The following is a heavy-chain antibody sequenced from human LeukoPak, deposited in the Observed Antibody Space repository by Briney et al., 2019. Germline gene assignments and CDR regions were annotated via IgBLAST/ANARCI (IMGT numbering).Heavy chain of an antibody. CDR3: ARDVLGMSGVWFFDL. D-gene: IGHD7-27*01. V-gene: IGHV4-4*07. J-gene: IGHJ2*01. Sequence: SETLSLTCAVSGDSVSTNCWTWMRQPAGKGLEWIGRVCTSGITNFHPSLESRVTMSLDTSKKQFSLRLTSVTAADTAVYYCARDVLGMSGVWFFDLWGRGTLVTVSS. CDR1: GDSVSTNC. CDR2: VCTSGIT.